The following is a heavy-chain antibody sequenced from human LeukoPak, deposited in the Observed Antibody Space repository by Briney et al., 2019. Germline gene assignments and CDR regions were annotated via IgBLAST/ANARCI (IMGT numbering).Heavy chain of an antibody. CDR1: GFTFNDYA. Sequence: GGSLRLSCAASGFTFNDYAMHWVRQAPGKGLEWLSGISWNSGNIGYADSVKGRFTISRDNAKNSLYLQMNSLRAEDTALYYCAKDEYSSSSGWFDPWGQGTLVTVSS. J-gene: IGHJ5*02. V-gene: IGHV3-9*01. CDR2: ISWNSGNI. CDR3: AKDEYSSSSGWFDP. D-gene: IGHD6-6*01.